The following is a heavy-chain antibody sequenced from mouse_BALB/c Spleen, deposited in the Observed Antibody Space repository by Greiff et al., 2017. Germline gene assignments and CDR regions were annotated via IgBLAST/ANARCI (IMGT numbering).Heavy chain of an antibody. CDR3: ARDRNGGYAMDY. Sequence: VKVVESGPGLVQPSQSLSITCTVSGFSLTSYGVHWVRQSPGKGLEWLGMIWGDGSTDYNSALKSRLSISKDNSKSQVFLKMNSLQTDDTARYYCARDRNGGYAMDYWGQGTSVTVSS. D-gene: IGHD1-2*01. CDR2: IWGDGST. J-gene: IGHJ4*01. V-gene: IGHV2-6-7*01. CDR1: GFSLTSYG.